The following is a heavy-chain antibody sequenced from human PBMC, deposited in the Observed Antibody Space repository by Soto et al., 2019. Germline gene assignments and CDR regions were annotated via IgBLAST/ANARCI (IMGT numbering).Heavy chain of an antibody. CDR2: INHSGKI. CDR1: GGSPNAYY. Sequence: SETLSLTCEVYGGSPNAYYWTWMRQSPGKGLEWIGEINHSGKIHYNPSLESRLSITADTSKRQFSLTLTSVTAADAAMYYCVTSNNLFHSYYDNWGQGTLVTVSS. J-gene: IGHJ4*02. V-gene: IGHV4-34*01. CDR3: VTSNNLFHSYYDN. D-gene: IGHD1-1*01.